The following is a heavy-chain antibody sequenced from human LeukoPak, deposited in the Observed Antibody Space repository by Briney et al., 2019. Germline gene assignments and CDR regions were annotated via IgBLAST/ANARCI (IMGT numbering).Heavy chain of an antibody. D-gene: IGHD3-3*01. CDR1: GGSISTYY. V-gene: IGHV4-59*01. J-gene: IGHJ4*02. CDR2: IYYSGIS. CDR3: ARVNSGSYDFWSGYYSYYFDY. Sequence: SETLSLTCTVPGGSISTYYWSWIRQPPGKGLEWIGYIYYSGISNYNPSLKSRVTISVDTSKNQFSLRLSSVTAADTAVYYCARVNSGSYDFWSGYYSYYFDYWGQGTLVTVSS.